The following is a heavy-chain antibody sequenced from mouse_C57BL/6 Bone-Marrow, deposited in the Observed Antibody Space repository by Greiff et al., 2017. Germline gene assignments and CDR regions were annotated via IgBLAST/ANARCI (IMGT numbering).Heavy chain of an antibody. CDR2: INPYNGGT. CDR1: GYTFTDYY. CDR3: ARLDYDGSSYGY. V-gene: IGHV1-19*01. D-gene: IGHD1-1*01. J-gene: IGHJ2*01. Sequence: EVKLMESGPVLVKPGASVKMSCKASGYTFTDYYMNWVKQSHGKSLAWIGVINPYNGGTSYNQKFKGKATLTVDKSSRTAYMEIKSLTSEDSAVYDWARLDYDGSSYGYWGQGTTLSVSS.